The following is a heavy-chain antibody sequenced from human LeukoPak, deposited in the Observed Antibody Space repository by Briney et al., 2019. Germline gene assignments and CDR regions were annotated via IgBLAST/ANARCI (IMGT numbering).Heavy chain of an antibody. D-gene: IGHD1-1*01. CDR3: ASGLRGTY. CDR2: IGPDGSEK. Sequence: GGSLRLSCAASGFTFGYYWMSWVRQAPGTGLEWVANIGPDGSEKYYVDSVNGRFTISRDNAKSSLFLQMNSLRDEDTAVYYCASGLRGTYWGQGTLVTVSS. CDR1: GFTFGYYW. J-gene: IGHJ4*02. V-gene: IGHV3-7*01.